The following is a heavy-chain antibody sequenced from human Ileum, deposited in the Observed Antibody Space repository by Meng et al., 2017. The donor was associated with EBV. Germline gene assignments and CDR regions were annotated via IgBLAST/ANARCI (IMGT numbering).Heavy chain of an antibody. Sequence: QLQGSGPELVKPSQTVSLACTVSGGSVSSGNNYWIWIRQPPGKGLEWIGYIYYSGRTYYNPSLESRVTMSVDTSKNQFSLNLNSVTAADTAVYYCARVNGDCFSTICYKGWFDPWGQGTLVTVSS. CDR3: ARVNGDCFSTICYKGWFDP. CDR1: GGSVSSGNNY. CDR2: IYYSGRT. J-gene: IGHJ5*02. V-gene: IGHV4-30-4*01. D-gene: IGHD2-2*02.